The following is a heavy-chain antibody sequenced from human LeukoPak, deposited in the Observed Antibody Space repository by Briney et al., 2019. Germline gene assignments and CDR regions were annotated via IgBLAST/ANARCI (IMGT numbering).Heavy chain of an antibody. CDR2: IYYSGST. D-gene: IGHD2-15*01. CDR3: ARGDCSGGSCYSRNWFDP. Sequence: PSETLSLTCTVSGGSISSSSYYWGWIRQPPGKGLEWIGSIYYSGSTYYNPSLKSRVTISVDTSKNQFSLKLSSVTAADTAVYYCARGDCSGGSCYSRNWFDPWGQGTLVTVSS. CDR1: GGSISSSSYY. V-gene: IGHV4-39*07. J-gene: IGHJ5*02.